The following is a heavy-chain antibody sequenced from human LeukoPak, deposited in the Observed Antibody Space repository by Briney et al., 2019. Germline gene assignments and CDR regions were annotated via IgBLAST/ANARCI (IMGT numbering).Heavy chain of an antibody. D-gene: IGHD3-22*01. CDR2: INQGGSEK. V-gene: IGHV3-7*01. J-gene: IGHJ4*02. CDR3: ARLGPYYYDSPFDY. CDR1: GFTFSSYE. Sequence: GGSLRLSCAASGFTFSSYEMNWVRQAPGKGLEWVANINQGGSEKYYVDSVKGRFTVSRDNAKNSLYLQMNNLRAEDTAVYFCARLGPYYYDSPFDYWGQGTLVTVSS.